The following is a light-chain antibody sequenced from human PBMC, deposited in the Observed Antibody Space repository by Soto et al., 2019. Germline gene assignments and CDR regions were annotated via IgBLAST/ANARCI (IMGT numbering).Light chain of an antibody. J-gene: IGKJ3*01. CDR2: RAS. CDR3: QHYSTYSGT. CDR1: QNSNTW. V-gene: IGKV1-5*03. Sequence: DIHMTQSPSTLSASVGDRVTITCRASQNSNTWLAWYQQKPGKAPKLLIYRASSLESGVPSRFSGSGSGTEFTLTISSLQPDDFSTYYCQHYSTYSGTFGPGTKVDIK.